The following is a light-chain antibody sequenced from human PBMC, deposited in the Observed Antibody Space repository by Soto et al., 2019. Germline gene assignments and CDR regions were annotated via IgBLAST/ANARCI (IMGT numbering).Light chain of an antibody. J-gene: IGKJ4*01. V-gene: IGKV3-11*01. CDR2: GAS. Sequence: EIVLTQSPGTLSLSPGDRATLSCRASQSVSSNLAWYQQKPGQAPRLLIYGASTRATGIPARFSGSGSGTDFTLTISSLEPEDFAVYYCQQRCNWPPVTFGGGTKVDIK. CDR3: QQRCNWPPVT. CDR1: QSVSSN.